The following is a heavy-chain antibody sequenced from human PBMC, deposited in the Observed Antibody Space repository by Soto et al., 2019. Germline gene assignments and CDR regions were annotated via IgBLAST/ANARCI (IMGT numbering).Heavy chain of an antibody. J-gene: IGHJ5*02. CDR1: GYTFTNYG. Sequence: ASVKVSCKASGYTFTNYGISWVRQAPGQGREWMGWISAYNGNTNHAQKLQGRVTMTTDTSTSTAYMELRSLRSDDTAVYYCARGVGSGSYYNQYNWFDPWGQGTLVTVSS. CDR3: ARGVGSGSYYNQYNWFDP. CDR2: ISAYNGNT. D-gene: IGHD3-10*01. V-gene: IGHV1-18*01.